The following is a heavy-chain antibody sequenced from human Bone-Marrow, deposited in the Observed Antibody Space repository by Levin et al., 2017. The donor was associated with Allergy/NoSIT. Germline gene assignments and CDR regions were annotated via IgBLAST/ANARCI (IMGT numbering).Heavy chain of an antibody. CDR2: IKQDGSEK. J-gene: IGHJ4*02. CDR3: AAAGTY. V-gene: IGHV3-7*01. D-gene: IGHD6-13*01. CDR1: GFTFSNYW. Sequence: GASVKVSCVASGFTFSNYWMSWVRQAPGKGLEWVANIKQDGSEKYYVDSMKGRFTISRDNSKNSLYLQMNSLRAEDTAVYYCAAAGTYWGQGTLVTVSS.